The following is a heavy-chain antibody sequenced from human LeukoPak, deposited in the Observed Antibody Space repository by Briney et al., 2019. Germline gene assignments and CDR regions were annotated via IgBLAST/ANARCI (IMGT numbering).Heavy chain of an antibody. CDR3: ARGPGYGDYDY. CDR1: GGSISSYY. Sequence: SETLSLTCTVSGGSISSYYWSWLRQPPGKGLEWIGYIYYSGSTNYNPSLKSRVTISVDTSKNQFSLKLSSVTAADTAVYYCARGPGYGDYDYWGQGTLVTVSP. D-gene: IGHD4-17*01. V-gene: IGHV4-59*01. CDR2: IYYSGST. J-gene: IGHJ4*02.